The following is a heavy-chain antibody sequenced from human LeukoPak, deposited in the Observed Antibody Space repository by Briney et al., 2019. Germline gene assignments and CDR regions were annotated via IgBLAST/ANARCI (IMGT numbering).Heavy chain of an antibody. CDR1: GYTFTGYY. Sequence: SVKVSCKASGYTFTGYYMHWVRQAPGQGLEWMGGIIPIFGTANYAQKFQGRVTITTDESTSTAYMELSSLRSEDTAVYYCARAKDYYSIYYFDYWGQGTLVTVSS. J-gene: IGHJ4*02. V-gene: IGHV1-69*05. CDR2: IIPIFGTA. D-gene: IGHD4-11*01. CDR3: ARAKDYYSIYYFDY.